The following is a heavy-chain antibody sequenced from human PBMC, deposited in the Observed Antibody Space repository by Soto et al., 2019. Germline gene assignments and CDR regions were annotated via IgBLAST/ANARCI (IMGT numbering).Heavy chain of an antibody. Sequence: PGGSLRLSCAASGFTFSTYWMSWVRRAPGKGLEWVAHIKQDGSDMYYVDSVKGRFTISRDNAQNSLLLQMKSLRVEDTAVFFSARPYYGGNTDIGYWGQGTQVTVSS. J-gene: IGHJ4*02. D-gene: IGHD4-17*01. CDR1: GFTFSTYW. CDR3: ARPYYGGNTDIGY. CDR2: IKQDGSDM. V-gene: IGHV3-7*04.